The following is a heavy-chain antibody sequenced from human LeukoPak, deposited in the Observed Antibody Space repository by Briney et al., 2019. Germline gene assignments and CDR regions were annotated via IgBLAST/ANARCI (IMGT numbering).Heavy chain of an antibody. V-gene: IGHV1-18*01. J-gene: IGHJ6*02. CDR1: GYTFVNYG. CDR2: ISAYNGNT. D-gene: IGHD4-17*01. CDR3: ARTGTTHYFYYAMDV. Sequence: ASVKVSCKASGYTFVNYGIGWVRQAPGQGLQWMAWISAYNGNTNYAQLFQDRVTMTTDTSTSTAYMELRSLRSDNTAVYYCARTGTTHYFYYAMDVWGQGTTVTVS.